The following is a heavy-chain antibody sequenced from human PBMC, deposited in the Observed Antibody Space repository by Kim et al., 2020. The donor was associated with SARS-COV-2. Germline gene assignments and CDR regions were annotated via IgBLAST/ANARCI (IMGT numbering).Heavy chain of an antibody. Sequence: SETLSLTCAVYGGSFSGYYWSWIRQPPGKGLEWIGEINHSGSTNYNPSLKSRVTISVDTSKNQFSLKLSSVTAADTAVYYCASQRWLQRVHDYWGQGTLV. V-gene: IGHV4-34*01. CDR1: GGSFSGYY. CDR2: INHSGST. D-gene: IGHD5-12*01. J-gene: IGHJ4*02. CDR3: ASQRWLQRVHDY.